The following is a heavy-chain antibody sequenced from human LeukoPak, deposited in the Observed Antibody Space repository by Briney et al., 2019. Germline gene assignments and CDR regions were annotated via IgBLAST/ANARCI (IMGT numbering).Heavy chain of an antibody. V-gene: IGHV4-30-4*08. CDR2: IYYSGST. J-gene: IGHJ6*03. CDR3: ARGDYSNSYYYYYYMDV. D-gene: IGHD4-11*01. CDR1: GGSISSGDYY. Sequence: SQTLSLTCTVSGGSISSGDYYWSWIRQPPGKGLEWIGYIYYSGSTYYNPSLKSRVTISVDTSKNQFSLKLSSVTAADTAVYYCARGDYSNSYYYYYYMDVWGKGTTVTVSS.